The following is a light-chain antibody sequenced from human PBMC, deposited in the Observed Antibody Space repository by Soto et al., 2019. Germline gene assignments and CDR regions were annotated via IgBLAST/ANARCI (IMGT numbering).Light chain of an antibody. Sequence: EVVLTQSPATLSLSPGERATLSCRASQSVSSYLAWYQQKPGQAPRLLIYDASNRATGIPARFRGRGSGTEFNLHNISLKAEDFGFLYWQPRSNLPPPTFGGGNQVEIQ. CDR2: DAS. CDR3: QPRSNLPPPT. CDR1: QSVSSY. V-gene: IGKV3-11*01. J-gene: IGKJ4*01.